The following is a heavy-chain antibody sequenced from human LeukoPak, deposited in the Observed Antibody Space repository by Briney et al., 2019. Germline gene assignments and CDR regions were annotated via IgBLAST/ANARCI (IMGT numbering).Heavy chain of an antibody. J-gene: IGHJ4*02. CDR3: ARDDLEIGSRGGGDY. Sequence: ASVKVSCKASGYTFTNYGIRWVRQAPGQGLEWMGWISAYNGNTNYAQKLRDRVTMTTDTSTSTAYMELRSLGSDDTAVYYCARDDLEIGSRGGGDYWGQGTLVTVSS. V-gene: IGHV1-18*01. D-gene: IGHD1-1*01. CDR1: GYTFTNYG. CDR2: ISAYNGNT.